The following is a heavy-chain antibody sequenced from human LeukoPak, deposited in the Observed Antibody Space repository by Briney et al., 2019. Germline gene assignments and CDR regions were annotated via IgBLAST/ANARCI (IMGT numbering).Heavy chain of an antibody. D-gene: IGHD6-13*01. CDR3: ARGYSSSWYFNWFDP. CDR1: GGSFSGYY. CDR2: INHSGTT. V-gene: IGHV4-34*01. J-gene: IGHJ5*02. Sequence: SETLSLTCAVYGGSFSGYYWSWLRQPPGKGLEWVGEINHSGTTYYNPSLKSRVTISVDTSKNQFSLKLTSVTAADTAVYYCARGYSSSWYFNWFDPWGQGPLVTVSS.